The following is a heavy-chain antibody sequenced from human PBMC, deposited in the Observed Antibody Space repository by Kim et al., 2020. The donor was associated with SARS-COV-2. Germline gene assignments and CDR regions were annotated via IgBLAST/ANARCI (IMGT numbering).Heavy chain of an antibody. D-gene: IGHD1-20*01. Sequence: GGSLRLSCAASGFIFSHAWMSWVRQAPGKGLEWVGRIKSKTDGGTTDYAAPVKGRFTISRDDSKNTLYLQINSLKTEDTAVYYCTTVRNNWNGGLDYWGQGTLVTVSS. CDR3: TTVRNNWNGGLDY. CDR2: IKSKTDGGTT. CDR1: GFIFSHAW. V-gene: IGHV3-15*01. J-gene: IGHJ4*02.